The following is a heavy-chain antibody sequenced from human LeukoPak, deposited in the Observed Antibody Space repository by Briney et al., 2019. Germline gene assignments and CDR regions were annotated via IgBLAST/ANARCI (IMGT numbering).Heavy chain of an antibody. CDR2: IRYDGSNK. D-gene: IGHD2-2*01. J-gene: IGHJ4*02. Sequence: PGGSLRLSCAASGFTFSSYGMHWVRQAPGKGLEWVAFIRYDGSNKYYADSVKGRFPISRDNSKNTLYLQMNSLRAEDTAVYYCATRVGYYFDYWGQGTLVTVSS. CDR1: GFTFSSYG. V-gene: IGHV3-30*02. CDR3: ATRVGYYFDY.